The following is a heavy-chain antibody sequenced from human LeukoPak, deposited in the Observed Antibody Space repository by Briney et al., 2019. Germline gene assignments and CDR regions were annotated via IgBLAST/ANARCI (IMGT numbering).Heavy chain of an antibody. Sequence: GGSLRLSCAASGFTFSSYWMSWVRQAPGKRWEWVANINQDGSEKYYVDSVKGRFIISRDNARNSLFLQMNILTAEDTAIYYCVREGAYSTSSPAGYWGQGTLVSVSS. V-gene: IGHV3-7*01. CDR2: INQDGSEK. J-gene: IGHJ4*02. CDR1: GFTFSSYW. D-gene: IGHD6-6*01. CDR3: VREGAYSTSSPAGY.